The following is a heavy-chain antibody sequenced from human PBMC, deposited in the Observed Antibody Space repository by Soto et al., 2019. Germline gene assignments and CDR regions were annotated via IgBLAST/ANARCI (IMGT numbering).Heavy chain of an antibody. D-gene: IGHD6-6*01. CDR1: GDSVSSNSAA. V-gene: IGHV6-1*01. CDR2: TYYRSKWYN. Sequence: PSQTLSLTCAISGDSVSSNSAAWNWIRQSPSRGLEWLGRTYYRSKWYNDYAVSVKSRITINPDTSKNQFSLQLNSVTPEDTAVHYCARGQYSSSGYYYYGMDVWGQGTTVTVSS. CDR3: ARGQYSSSGYYYYGMDV. J-gene: IGHJ6*02.